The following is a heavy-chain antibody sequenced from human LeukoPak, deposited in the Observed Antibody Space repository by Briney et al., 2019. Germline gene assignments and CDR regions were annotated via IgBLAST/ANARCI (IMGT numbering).Heavy chain of an antibody. CDR2: ISDSGTT. V-gene: IGHV4-39*01. D-gene: IGHD6-19*01. Sequence: ASETLSLTCTVSGGSISSSTYYWGWIRQAPGQGLEWIGFISDSGTTYYNPSLKSRITISVDTSKNQFSLKLSSVTAADTAVYYCAGNEYTSGWSYNWFDPWGQGTLVTVSS. J-gene: IGHJ5*02. CDR1: GGSISSSTYY. CDR3: AGNEYTSGWSYNWFDP.